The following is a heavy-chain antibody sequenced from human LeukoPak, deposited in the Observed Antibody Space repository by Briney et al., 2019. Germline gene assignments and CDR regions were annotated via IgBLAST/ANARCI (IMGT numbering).Heavy chain of an antibody. J-gene: IGHJ4*02. V-gene: IGHV3-21*01. CDR2: ISSSSSYI. CDR1: GFTFSSYS. Sequence: GGSLRLSCAASGFTFSSYSMNWVRQAPGKGLEWVSAISSSSSYIYYADSVKGGFTISRDNAKNSLYLQMNSLRAEDTAVYYCARTKFVQYCFDYWGQGTLVTVSS. D-gene: IGHD2-8*01. CDR3: ARTKFVQYCFDY.